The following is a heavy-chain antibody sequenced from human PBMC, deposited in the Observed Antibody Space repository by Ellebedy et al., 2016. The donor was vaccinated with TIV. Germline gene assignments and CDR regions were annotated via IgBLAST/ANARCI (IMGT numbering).Heavy chain of an antibody. CDR3: AREWNYGLIRGDP. CDR2: ISAYNDNI. V-gene: IGHV1-18*04. J-gene: IGHJ5*02. Sequence: ASVKVSCKASGYSFTSYGISWVRQAPGQGLEWMGWISAYNDNINYAQNLQGRVTMTINTSTSTAYMELRSLRSDDTAVYYCAREWNYGLIRGDPWGQGTLVTVSS. D-gene: IGHD1-7*01. CDR1: GYSFTSYG.